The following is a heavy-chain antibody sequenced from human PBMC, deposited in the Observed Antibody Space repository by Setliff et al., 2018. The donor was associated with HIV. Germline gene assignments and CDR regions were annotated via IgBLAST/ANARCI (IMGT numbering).Heavy chain of an antibody. Sequence: LSETLSLTCAVYGGSFSDYYWSWIRQSPGRGLEWIGEINHGGSTIYNPSLKSRVTISIDTSKNQFSLNLTSVTAADTAIYYCARGLDVWGTYRYRNYFDYWGQGTLVTVSS. CDR3: ARGLDVWGTYRYRNYFDY. CDR2: INHGGST. J-gene: IGHJ4*02. V-gene: IGHV4-34*01. CDR1: GGSFSDYY. D-gene: IGHD3-16*02.